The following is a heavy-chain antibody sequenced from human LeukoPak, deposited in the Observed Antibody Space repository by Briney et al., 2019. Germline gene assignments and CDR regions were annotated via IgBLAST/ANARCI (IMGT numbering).Heavy chain of an antibody. J-gene: IGHJ3*02. CDR3: ARGRTTYYSDSTGYYRDAFDI. CDR1: GASITTYY. D-gene: IGHD3-22*01. Sequence: PSDTLSLACTVSGASITTYYWSWIRQPPGKGLEWIGFIYYSGSTNYNPSLKSRVTISVDTSKNQFSLRLASVTAADTAVYYCARGRTTYYSDSTGYYRDAFDIWGQGTKDTVFS. CDR2: IYYSGST. V-gene: IGHV4-59*07.